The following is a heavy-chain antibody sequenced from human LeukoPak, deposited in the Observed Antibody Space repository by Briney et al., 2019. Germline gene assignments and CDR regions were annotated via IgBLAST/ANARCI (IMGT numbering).Heavy chain of an antibody. Sequence: GASVKVSCKASGYTFTSYYMHWVRQAPGQGLEWMGIINPSGGSTSYAQKFQGRVTMTRDTSTSTVYMELSSLRSEDTAVYYCARVTFRSNYGVRWFDPWGQGTLVTVSS. J-gene: IGHJ5*02. CDR2: INPSGGST. CDR3: ARVTFRSNYGVRWFDP. V-gene: IGHV1-46*01. D-gene: IGHD4-11*01. CDR1: GYTFTSYY.